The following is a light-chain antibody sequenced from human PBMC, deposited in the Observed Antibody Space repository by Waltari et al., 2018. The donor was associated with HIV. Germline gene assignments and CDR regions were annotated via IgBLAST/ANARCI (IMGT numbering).Light chain of an antibody. V-gene: IGLV2-23*02. J-gene: IGLJ2*01. Sequence: QSALTQPAPVSGSPGQSTTISCTRTSSDVATYKLVSWYQQHPGKAPKLMIYEVSKRPSGVSDRFSGSKSGDTASLTISGLQAEDEADYYCCSYVSNVIFGGGTKLTVL. CDR1: SSDVATYKL. CDR2: EVS. CDR3: CSYVSNVI.